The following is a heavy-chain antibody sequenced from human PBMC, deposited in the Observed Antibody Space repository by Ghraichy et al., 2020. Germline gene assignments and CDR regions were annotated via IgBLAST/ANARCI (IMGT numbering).Heavy chain of an antibody. D-gene: IGHD2-15*01. CDR3: ARALVEDSGRYWFDP. CDR1: GGSVSSGSYY. V-gene: IGHV4-61*01. J-gene: IGHJ5*02. Sequence: SETLSLTCTVSGGSVSSGSYYWSWIRQPPGKGLEWIGYIYYSGSTNYNPSLKSRVTISVDTSKNQFSLKLSSVTAADTAVYYCARALVEDSGRYWFDPWGQGTLVTVSS. CDR2: IYYSGST.